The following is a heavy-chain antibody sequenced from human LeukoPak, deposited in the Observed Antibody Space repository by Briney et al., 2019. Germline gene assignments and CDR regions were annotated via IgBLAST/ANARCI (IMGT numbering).Heavy chain of an antibody. Sequence: ASVKVSCKAFGYTFTAYYFHWVRHSPGQGLEWMGWINPNSGGTNYAQKFQGRVTMTRDTSISTTYMELSRLSSDDTAVYYCARNGRGTYDYWGQGTLVTVSS. J-gene: IGHJ4*02. CDR2: INPNSGGT. CDR1: GYTFTAYY. V-gene: IGHV1-2*02. CDR3: ARNGRGTYDY. D-gene: IGHD3-16*01.